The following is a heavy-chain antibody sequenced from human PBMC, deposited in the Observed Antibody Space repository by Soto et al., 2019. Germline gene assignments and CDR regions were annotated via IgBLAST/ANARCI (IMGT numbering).Heavy chain of an antibody. CDR2: IGDSGAST. D-gene: IGHD1-26*01. V-gene: IGHV3-23*01. Sequence: EVLLLESGGGLVQPGGSLRLSCEASGFSFSSFAMNWVRQAPGKGLEWVSAIGDSGASTYYADSVKGRFTISRHNSRNTLYLQLNSLRAEDTAVYYCAKGVELDVWGNGTTVTVSS. CDR1: GFSFSSFA. CDR3: AKGVELDV. J-gene: IGHJ6*04.